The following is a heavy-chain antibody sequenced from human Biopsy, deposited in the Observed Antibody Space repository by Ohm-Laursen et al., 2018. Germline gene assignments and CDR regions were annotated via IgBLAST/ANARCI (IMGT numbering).Heavy chain of an antibody. J-gene: IGHJ4*02. CDR2: INPSGSTT. V-gene: IGHV1-46*01. CDR3: ARGGVDTAMVEN. D-gene: IGHD5-18*01. Sequence: ASVKVSCKASGYSFTSYYMHWVRQAPGQGLEWMGMINPSGSTTSYPQIFQGRVTMTRDTSISTAYMELSRLRSDDTAVYYCARGGVDTAMVENWGQGTLVTVSS. CDR1: GYSFTSYY.